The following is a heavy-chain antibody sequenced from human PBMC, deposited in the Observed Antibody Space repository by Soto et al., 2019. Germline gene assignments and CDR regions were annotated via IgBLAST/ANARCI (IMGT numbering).Heavy chain of an antibody. D-gene: IGHD2-21*01. CDR1: GYTFINYY. J-gene: IGHJ4*02. CDR3: ARDLAAGDL. Sequence: QAHLVQSGAEVREPGASVKVSCRTSGYTFINYYIHWVRLAPGHGLEWMAIINPMSGATNYAQKFQGRITLTMDTSTTTVYMEVSSLTSEDTAVYYCARDLAAGDLWGQGTLVTVSS. V-gene: IGHV1-46*01. CDR2: INPMSGAT.